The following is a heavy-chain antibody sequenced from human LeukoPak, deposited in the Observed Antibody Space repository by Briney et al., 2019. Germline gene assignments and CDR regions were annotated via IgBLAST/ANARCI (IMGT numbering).Heavy chain of an antibody. CDR1: GGSISTSNYY. V-gene: IGHV4-39*07. CDR3: ARDTAYYDSSGYYYGGRSFDF. D-gene: IGHD3-22*01. CDR2: IFYSGST. J-gene: IGHJ4*02. Sequence: NPSETLSLTCTVSGGSISTSNYYWGWIRQPPGTGLEWIGNIFYSGSTYYSPSLRSRVTISLDTSRNQFSLKLNSVTAADTAVYYCARDTAYYDSSGYYYGGRSFDFWGQGTLLTVSS.